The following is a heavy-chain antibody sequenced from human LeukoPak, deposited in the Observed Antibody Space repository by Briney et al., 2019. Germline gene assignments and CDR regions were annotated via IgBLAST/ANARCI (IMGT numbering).Heavy chain of an antibody. Sequence: PGGSLRLSCASPVRTFSSYAMSWVRQAPGKGLEWVSAISGSGGSTYYADSVKGRFTISRDNSKNTLYLQMNSLRAEDTAVYYCASIAAQDYWGQGTLVTVSS. CDR1: VRTFSSYA. D-gene: IGHD6-6*01. J-gene: IGHJ4*02. CDR3: ASIAAQDY. CDR2: ISGSGGST. V-gene: IGHV3-23*01.